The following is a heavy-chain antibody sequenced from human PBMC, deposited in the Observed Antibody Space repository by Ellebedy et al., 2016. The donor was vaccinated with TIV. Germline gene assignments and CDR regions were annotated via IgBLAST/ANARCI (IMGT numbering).Heavy chain of an antibody. CDR3: ARGDSSGRYAFDI. Sequence: ASVKVSXXASGYTFTSYDINWVRQATGQGLEWMGWMNPNSGNTGYAQKFQGRVTMTRNTSISTAYMELSSLRSDDTAVYYCARGDSSGRYAFDIWGQGTMVTVSS. D-gene: IGHD3-22*01. V-gene: IGHV1-8*01. J-gene: IGHJ3*02. CDR2: MNPNSGNT. CDR1: GYTFTSYD.